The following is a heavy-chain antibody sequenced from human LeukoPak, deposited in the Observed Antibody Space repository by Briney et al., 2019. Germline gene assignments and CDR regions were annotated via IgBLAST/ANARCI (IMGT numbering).Heavy chain of an antibody. J-gene: IGHJ4*02. V-gene: IGHV3-7*04. CDR3: ARGSHYYDSSGYYAAGY. Sequence: GGSPRLSCAASGFTFSSYWMSWVRQAPGKGLEWVANIKQDGSEKYYVDSVKGRFTISRDNAKNSLYLQMNSLRAEDTAVYYCARGSHYYDSSGYYAAGYWGQGTLVTVSS. CDR1: GFTFSSYW. CDR2: IKQDGSEK. D-gene: IGHD3-22*01.